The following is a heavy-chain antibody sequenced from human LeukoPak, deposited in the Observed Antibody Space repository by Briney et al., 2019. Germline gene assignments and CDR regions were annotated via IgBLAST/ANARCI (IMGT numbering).Heavy chain of an antibody. CDR1: GLIFSDYS. D-gene: IGHD3-22*01. Sequence: GGSLRLSCAVSGLIFSDYSFNWVRQAPGKGLEWVSSVNPTSSSIYYADAVRGRFTISRDNAKSSVFLQMNSLRAEDTAGYYLWELRRNSDRSGYYYYYDYWGQGILVTVSS. CDR2: VNPTSSSI. V-gene: IGHV3-21*01. J-gene: IGHJ4*02. CDR3: WELRRNSDRSGYYYYYDY.